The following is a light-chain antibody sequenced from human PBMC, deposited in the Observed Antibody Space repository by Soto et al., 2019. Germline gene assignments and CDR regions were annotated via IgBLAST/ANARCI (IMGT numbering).Light chain of an antibody. CDR2: AAS. CDR3: QQYYSYPWT. CDR1: QGISSY. J-gene: IGKJ1*01. V-gene: IGKV1-8*01. Sequence: AIRMTQSPSSLSASTGDRVTITCRASQGISSYLAWYQQKPGKAPKLLIYAASTLQSGVPSRFSGSGSGTDFTLTISCLPSEDFAPYYCQQYYSYPWTFGQGTKVDIK.